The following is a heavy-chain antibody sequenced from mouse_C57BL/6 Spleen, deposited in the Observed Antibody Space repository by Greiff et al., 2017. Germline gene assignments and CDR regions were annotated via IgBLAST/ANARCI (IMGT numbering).Heavy chain of an antibody. D-gene: IGHD1-1*01. V-gene: IGHV1-64*01. Sequence: QVQLKQSGAELVKPGASVKLSCKASGYTFTSYWMHWVKQRPGQGLEWIGMIHPNSGSTNYNEKFKSKATLTVDKSSSTAYMQLSSLTSEDSAVYYCARGITTVVGYFDVWGTGTTVTVSS. CDR1: GYTFTSYW. CDR3: ARGITTVVGYFDV. J-gene: IGHJ1*03. CDR2: IHPNSGST.